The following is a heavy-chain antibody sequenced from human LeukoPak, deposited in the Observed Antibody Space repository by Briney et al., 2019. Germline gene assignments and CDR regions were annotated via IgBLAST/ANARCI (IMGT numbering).Heavy chain of an antibody. V-gene: IGHV3-74*01. CDR3: ARDRSTRYFDY. J-gene: IGHJ4*02. D-gene: IGHD1-1*01. CDR1: GFTVSSNY. CDR2: INSDGSST. Sequence: PGGSLRLSCAASGFTVSSNYMSWVRQAPGKGLVWVSRINSDGSSTSYADSVKGRFTISRDNAKNTLYLQMNSLRAEDTAVYYCARDRSTRYFDYWGQGTLVTVSS.